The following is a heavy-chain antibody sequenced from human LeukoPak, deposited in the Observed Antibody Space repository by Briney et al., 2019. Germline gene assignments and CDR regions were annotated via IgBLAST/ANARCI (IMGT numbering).Heavy chain of an antibody. CDR3: ARSYTSGWAYLGY. CDR2: IYYSGTT. J-gene: IGHJ4*02. Sequence: TPETLSLTCTVSDGSITTSNLYWGWIRHPPGKGLEWIGSIYYSGTTYYNPSLESRVTISVDTSKNQFSLKLSSVTAADTAVYYCARSYTSGWAYLGYWGQGTLVTVSS. CDR1: DGSITTSNLY. V-gene: IGHV4-39*01. D-gene: IGHD6-19*01.